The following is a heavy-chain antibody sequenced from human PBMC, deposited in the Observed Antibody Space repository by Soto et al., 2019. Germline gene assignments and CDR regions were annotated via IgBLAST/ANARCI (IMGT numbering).Heavy chain of an antibody. CDR3: ARRYSGSSSCIDY. CDR2: IYPGDSDT. Sequence: GESLKISCKGFGYSFINYWIGWVRQMPGKGLEWMGIIYPGDSDTRYSPSFQGQVTISADKSISTAYLQWSSLKASDTAMYYCARRYSGSSSCIDYWGQGTLVTVSS. CDR1: GYSFINYW. J-gene: IGHJ4*02. D-gene: IGHD1-26*01. V-gene: IGHV5-51*01.